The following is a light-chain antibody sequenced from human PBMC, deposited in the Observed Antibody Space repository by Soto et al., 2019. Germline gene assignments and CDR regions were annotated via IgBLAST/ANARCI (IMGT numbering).Light chain of an antibody. CDR1: TGAVTSGYY. V-gene: IGLV7-43*01. CDR3: LLYYGGAPV. Sequence: QAVVTQEPSLTVCPGGTVTVTCASSTGAVTSGYYPNWFQQKPGQAPRALIYITSNKHSWTPARFSGSLLGGKAALTLSGVQPEDEAEYSCLLYYGGAPVFGGGTKVTVL. J-gene: IGLJ2*01. CDR2: ITS.